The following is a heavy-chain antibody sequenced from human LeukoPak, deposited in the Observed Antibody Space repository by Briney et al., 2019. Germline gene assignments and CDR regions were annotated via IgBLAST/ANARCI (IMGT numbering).Heavy chain of an antibody. Sequence: SVKVSCKASGGTFSSYAISWVRQAPGQGLEWMGRIIPILGIANYAQKFQGRVTITADKSTSTAYMELSSLRSEDTAVYYCARFIAAAGFNWFDPWGQGTLVTVSS. CDR2: IIPILGIA. CDR3: ARFIAAAGFNWFDP. V-gene: IGHV1-69*04. CDR1: GGTFSSYA. D-gene: IGHD6-13*01. J-gene: IGHJ5*02.